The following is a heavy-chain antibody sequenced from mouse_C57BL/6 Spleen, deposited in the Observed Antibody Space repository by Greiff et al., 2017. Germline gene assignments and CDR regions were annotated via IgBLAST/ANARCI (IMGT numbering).Heavy chain of an antibody. CDR2: IYPRSGNT. J-gene: IGHJ1*03. D-gene: IGHD1-1*01. Sequence: VHLVESGAELARPGASVKLSCKASGYTFTSYGISWVKQRTGQGLEWIGEIYPRSGNTYYNEKFKGKATLTADKSSSTAYMELRSLTSEDSAVYFCARYNYGSSYWYFDVWGTGTTVTVSS. CDR1: GYTFTSYG. V-gene: IGHV1-81*01. CDR3: ARYNYGSSYWYFDV.